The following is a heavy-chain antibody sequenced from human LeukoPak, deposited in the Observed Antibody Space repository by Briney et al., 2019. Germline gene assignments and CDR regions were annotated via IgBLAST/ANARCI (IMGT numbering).Heavy chain of an antibody. D-gene: IGHD3-16*01. CDR1: GGSFSGYY. CDR2: INHSGST. V-gene: IGHV4-34*01. CDR3: ARMGVNFYYYYGTDV. J-gene: IGHJ6*02. Sequence: SETLSLTCAVYGGSFSGYYWSWIRQPPGKGLEWIGEINHSGSTNYNPSLKSRVTISVDTSKNQFSLKLSSVTAADTAVYYCARMGVNFYYYYGTDVWGQGTTVTVSS.